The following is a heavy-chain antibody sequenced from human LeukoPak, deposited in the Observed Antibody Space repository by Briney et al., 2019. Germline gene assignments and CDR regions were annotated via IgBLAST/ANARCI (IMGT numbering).Heavy chain of an antibody. CDR2: ISSSSSYI. CDR1: GFTFSSYS. Sequence: GGSLRLSCAASGFTFSSYSMNWDRQAPGKGLEWVSSISSSSSYIYYADSVKGRFTISRDNAKNSLYLQMNSLRAEDTAVYYCARRGDVYYYYGMDVWGQGTTVTVSS. J-gene: IGHJ6*02. D-gene: IGHD2-21*02. CDR3: ARRGDVYYYYGMDV. V-gene: IGHV3-21*01.